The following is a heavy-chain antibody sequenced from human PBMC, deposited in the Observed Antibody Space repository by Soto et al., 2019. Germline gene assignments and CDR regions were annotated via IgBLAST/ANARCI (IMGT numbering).Heavy chain of an antibody. CDR1: GFTFSSYD. V-gene: IGHV3-13*01. D-gene: IGHD3-22*01. CDR3: ARSIYYYDSSGYPKMAYYFDY. CDR2: IGTAGDT. Sequence: GGSLRLSCAASGFTFSSYDMHWVRQATGKGLEWVSAIGTAGDTYYPGSVKGRFTISRENAKNSLYLQMNSLRAEDTAVYYCARSIYYYDSSGYPKMAYYFDYWGQGTLVTVSS. J-gene: IGHJ4*02.